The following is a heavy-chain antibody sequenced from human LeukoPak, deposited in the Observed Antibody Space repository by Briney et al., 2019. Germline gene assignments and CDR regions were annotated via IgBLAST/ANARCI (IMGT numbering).Heavy chain of an antibody. CDR1: GFTFSSHA. Sequence: GGSLRLSCAASGFTFSSHAMSWVRQAPGKGLEWVSAISGSGTNTYYADSVKGRFTISRDNSKNTLYLQMNSLRADDTAEYYCAKSLLTTASGTGRAFDLWGQGTMVTVSS. CDR3: AKSLLTTASGTGRAFDL. CDR2: ISGSGTNT. J-gene: IGHJ3*01. V-gene: IGHV3-23*01. D-gene: IGHD1-26*01.